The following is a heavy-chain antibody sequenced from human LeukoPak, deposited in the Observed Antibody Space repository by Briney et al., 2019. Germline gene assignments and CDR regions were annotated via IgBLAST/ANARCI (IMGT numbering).Heavy chain of an antibody. V-gene: IGHV3-7*01. CDR1: GFTFTNHW. CDR3: ARDGRGGHNDF. D-gene: IGHD4-23*01. CDR2: IREDGGHT. Sequence: GGSLRHSCVTSGFTFTNHWMSWVRPAPGRGLEWVANIREDGGHTNYVDSVKGRFTISRDNAKNSLFLQMDGLRVDDTAVYFCARDGRGGHNDFWGQGTLITVSS. J-gene: IGHJ4*02.